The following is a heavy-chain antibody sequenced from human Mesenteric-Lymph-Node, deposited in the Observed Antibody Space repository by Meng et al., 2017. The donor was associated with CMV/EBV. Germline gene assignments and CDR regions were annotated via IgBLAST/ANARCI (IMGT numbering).Heavy chain of an antibody. CDR3: ARERGGSGSDAFDI. V-gene: IGHV3-74*01. D-gene: IGHD3-10*01. CDR2: INSDGSTT. J-gene: IGHJ3*02. CDR1: GIDYRSHW. Sequence: TSGIDYRSHWVHWVRQYPGKGLVGVSHINSDGSTTSYADSVKGRFTISRDNVKSTLYLQMNSLRAEDTAVYYCARERGGSGSDAFDIWGQGTMVTVSS.